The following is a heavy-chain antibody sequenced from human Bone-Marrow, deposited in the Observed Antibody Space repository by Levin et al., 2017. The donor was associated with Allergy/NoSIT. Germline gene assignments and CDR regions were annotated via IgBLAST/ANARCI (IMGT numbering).Heavy chain of an antibody. J-gene: IGHJ4*02. CDR1: GLIFSNYA. D-gene: IGHD3-22*01. V-gene: IGHV3-23*01. CDR2: ISGSGSNT. Sequence: PGGSLRLFCAASGLIFSNYAMNWVRQAPGKGLEWVSQISGSGSNTHYADSVRGRFTFSRDNSNNTVYLQMNSLRADDTAVYYCAGYDTSGYHSPFDYWGQGTLVTVSS. CDR3: AGYDTSGYHSPFDY.